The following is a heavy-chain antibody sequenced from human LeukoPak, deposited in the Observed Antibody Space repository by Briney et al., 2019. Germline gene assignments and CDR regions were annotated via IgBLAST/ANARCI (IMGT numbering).Heavy chain of an antibody. J-gene: IGHJ3*02. CDR2: ISSSSSTI. D-gene: IGHD3-3*01. CDR3: ARVRAFGVVIHDAFDI. CDR1: GFTFSSYS. Sequence: GGSLRLSCAASGFTFSSYSMNWVRQAPGEGLEWVSYISSSSSTIYYADSVKGRFTISRDNAKNSLYLQMNSLRAEDTAVYYCARVRAFGVVIHDAFDIWGQGTMVTVSS. V-gene: IGHV3-48*01.